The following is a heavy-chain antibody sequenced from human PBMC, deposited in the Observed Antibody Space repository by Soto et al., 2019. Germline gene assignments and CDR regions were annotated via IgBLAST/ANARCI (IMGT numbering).Heavy chain of an antibody. J-gene: IGHJ5*02. CDR1: GYTFTSYY. D-gene: IGHD2-2*01. Sequence: ASVKVSCKASGYTFTSYYIHWVRQAPGQGLEWMGWINPITGGTNYAPKFQGRVTMTRDTSITTAYMELSSVTAADTAVYYCAREVLLSGTNWFDPWGQGTLVTVSS. CDR3: AREVLLSGTNWFDP. CDR2: INPITGGT. V-gene: IGHV1-2*02.